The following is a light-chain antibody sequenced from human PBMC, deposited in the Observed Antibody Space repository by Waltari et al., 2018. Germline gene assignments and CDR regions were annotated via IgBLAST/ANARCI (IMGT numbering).Light chain of an antibody. CDR1: SSDIGRYDI. V-gene: IGLV2-23*02. J-gene: IGLJ3*02. CDR3: CSYAGNYVWV. CDR2: DVS. Sequence: QSALTQPAALSGSPGQSVTISCTGASSDIGRYDIVSWYQHHPGNAPKLVISDVSKRPSGVSDRFSGSKSGDTASLTISGLQFEDEADYYCCSYAGNYVWVFGGGTRLTVL.